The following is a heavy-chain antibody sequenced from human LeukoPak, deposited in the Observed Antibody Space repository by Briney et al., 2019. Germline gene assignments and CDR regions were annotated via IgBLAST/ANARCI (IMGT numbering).Heavy chain of an antibody. D-gene: IGHD3-10*01. CDR2: IKQDGSEK. J-gene: IGHJ5*02. V-gene: IGHV3-7*01. Sequence: GGSLRLSCAASGFTFSDYYMSWIRQAPGKGLEWVANIKQDGSEKYYVDSVKGRFTISRDNAKNSLYLQMNSLRGEDTAVYYCAKEGGSGSSWGQGTLVTVSS. CDR1: GFTFSDYY. CDR3: AKEGGSGSS.